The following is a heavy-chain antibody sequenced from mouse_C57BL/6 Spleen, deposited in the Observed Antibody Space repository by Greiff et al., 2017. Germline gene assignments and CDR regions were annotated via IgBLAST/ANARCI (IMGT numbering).Heavy chain of an antibody. J-gene: IGHJ4*01. D-gene: IGHD2-1*01. CDR1: GFTFSDYY. V-gene: IGHV5-16*01. Sequence: EVMLVESEGGLVQPGSSMKLSCTASGFTFSDYYMAWVRQVPEKGLEWVANINYDGSSTYYLASLKSRFIISRGNAKNILYLQMSSLKSGDTATYYCARDGNLYAMDYWGQGTSVTVSS. CDR3: ARDGNLYAMDY. CDR2: INYDGSST.